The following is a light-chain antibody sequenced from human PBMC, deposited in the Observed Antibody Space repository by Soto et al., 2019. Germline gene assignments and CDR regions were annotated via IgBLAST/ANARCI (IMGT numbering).Light chain of an antibody. CDR1: QSITSS. CDR2: GAS. V-gene: IGKV3-20*01. J-gene: IGKJ1*01. CDR3: QQYGSSPRT. Sequence: EVVMTQSPATLSMSPGESATLSCRASQSITSSLAWYQQKPGQAPGLLIYGASSRATGIPDRFSGSGSGTDFTLTISRLEPEDFAVYYCQQYGSSPRTFGQGTKVDIK.